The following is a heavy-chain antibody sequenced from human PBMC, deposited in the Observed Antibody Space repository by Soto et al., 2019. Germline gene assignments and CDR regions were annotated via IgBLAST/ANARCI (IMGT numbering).Heavy chain of an antibody. CDR1: GGSISNISYC. J-gene: IGHJ3*02. Sequence: PSQTLSLTCTVSGGSISNISYCRGWIRQPPGKGLEWIGSIYYSGSTYYNPSLKSRVTISVDTSKNQFSLKLSSVTAADTAVYYCARAGAFDIWGQGTMVTVSS. V-gene: IGHV4-39*01. CDR3: ARAGAFDI. D-gene: IGHD3-10*01. CDR2: IYYSGST.